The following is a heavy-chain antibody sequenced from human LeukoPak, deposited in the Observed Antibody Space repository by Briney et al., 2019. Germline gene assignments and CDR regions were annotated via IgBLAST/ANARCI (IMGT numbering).Heavy chain of an antibody. D-gene: IGHD3-10*01. J-gene: IGHJ4*02. Sequence: SETLSLTCAVYGGSFSGYYWSWIRQPPGKGLDWIGEINHSGSTNYNPSLKSRVTISVDTSKNQFSLKLSSVTAADTAVYYCARISSMVRGVITKFDYWGQGTLVTVSS. V-gene: IGHV4-34*01. CDR1: GGSFSGYY. CDR3: ARISSMVRGVITKFDY. CDR2: INHSGST.